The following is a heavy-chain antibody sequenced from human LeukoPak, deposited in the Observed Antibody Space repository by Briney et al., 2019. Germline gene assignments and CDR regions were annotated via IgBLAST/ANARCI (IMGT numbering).Heavy chain of an antibody. CDR2: MNPNSGNT. Sequence: ASVKVSCKASGGTFSSYAISWVRQAPGQGLEWMGWMNPNSGNTGYAQKFQGRVTMTRNTSISTAYMELSRLRSDDTAVYYCARGYYDSSDYEYFQHWGQGTLVTVSS. D-gene: IGHD3-22*01. V-gene: IGHV1-8*02. CDR3: ARGYYDSSDYEYFQH. J-gene: IGHJ1*01. CDR1: GGTFSSYA.